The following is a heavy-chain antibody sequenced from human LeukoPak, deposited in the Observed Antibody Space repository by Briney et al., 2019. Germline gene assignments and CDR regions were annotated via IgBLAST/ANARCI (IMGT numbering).Heavy chain of an antibody. CDR2: ISGGGGST. CDR3: MTGYYLGGAFDI. D-gene: IGHD3-9*01. V-gene: IGHV3-23*01. J-gene: IGHJ3*02. Sequence: GGSLRLSCAASGFTFSSYAMSWVRQAPGKGLEWVSAISGGGGSTYYADSVKGRFTISRDNSKNTLYLQMNSLRAEDTAVYYCMTGYYLGGAFDIWGQGTMVTVSS. CDR1: GFTFSSYA.